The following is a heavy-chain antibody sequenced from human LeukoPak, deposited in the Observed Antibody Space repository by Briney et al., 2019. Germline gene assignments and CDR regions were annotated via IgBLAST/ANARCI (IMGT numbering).Heavy chain of an antibody. D-gene: IGHD3-22*01. Sequence: GGSLRLSCAASGFTFSSYAMSWVRQAPGKGLEWVSAISGSGGSTYYADSVKGRFTISRDNSKNTLYLQMNSLRAEDTAVYYCAKHMDHTYDSSGCDYWGQGTLVTVSS. CDR1: GFTFSSYA. J-gene: IGHJ4*02. V-gene: IGHV3-23*01. CDR2: ISGSGGST. CDR3: AKHMDHTYDSSGCDY.